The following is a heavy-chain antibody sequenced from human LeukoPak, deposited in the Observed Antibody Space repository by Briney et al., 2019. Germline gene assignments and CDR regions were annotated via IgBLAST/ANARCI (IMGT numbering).Heavy chain of an antibody. CDR2: IRGSGGNK. D-gene: IGHD2-21*02. Sequence: GGSLRLSCAASGFTFSSYAMHWVRQAPGKGLEWVAFIRGSGGNKYYADSVKGRFTISRDNSKNTLYLQMNSLRAEDTAVYYCSKDRCRVTFYPFDIWGQGTMVTVSS. CDR3: SKDRCRVTFYPFDI. V-gene: IGHV3-23*01. CDR1: GFTFSSYA. J-gene: IGHJ3*02.